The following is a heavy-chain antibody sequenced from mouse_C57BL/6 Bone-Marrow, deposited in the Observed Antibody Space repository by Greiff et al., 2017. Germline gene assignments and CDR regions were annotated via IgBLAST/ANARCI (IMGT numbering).Heavy chain of an antibody. Sequence: EVNVVESEGGLVQPGSSMKLSCTASGFTFSDYYMAWVRQVPEKGLEWVANINYDGSSTYYLDSLKSRFIISRDNAKNILYLQMSSLKSEDTATYYCARELDYWGQGTTLTVSS. V-gene: IGHV5-16*01. CDR2: INYDGSST. CDR1: GFTFSDYY. CDR3: ARELDY. J-gene: IGHJ2*01.